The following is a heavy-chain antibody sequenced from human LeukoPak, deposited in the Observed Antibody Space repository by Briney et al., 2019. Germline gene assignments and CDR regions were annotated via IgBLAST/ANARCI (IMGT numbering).Heavy chain of an antibody. D-gene: IGHD4-17*01. V-gene: IGHV4-30-4*01. CDR1: GGSISSGDYD. CDR3: ASRNGFGDYVIHI. CDR2: IYYSGST. J-gene: IGHJ3*02. Sequence: SETLSLTCTVSGGSISSGDYDWSWIRQPPGKGLEWIGYIYYSGSTYYNPSLKSRVTISVDTSKNQFSLKLSSVTAADTAVYYCASRNGFGDYVIHIWGQGTMVTVSS.